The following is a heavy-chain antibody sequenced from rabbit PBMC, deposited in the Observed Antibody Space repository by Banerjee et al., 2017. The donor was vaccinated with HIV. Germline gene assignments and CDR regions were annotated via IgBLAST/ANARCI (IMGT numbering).Heavy chain of an antibody. Sequence: QSLEESGGDLVKPGASLTLTCTASGFSFSSGYDMCWVRQAPGKGLEWIACIYAGSSGSTYYASWAKGRFTISKTSSTTVTLQMTSLTAADTATYFCARDYAGDAGYGYGPTYFNLWGPGTLVTVS. D-gene: IGHD6-1*01. CDR3: ARDYAGDAGYGYGPTYFNL. V-gene: IGHV1S40*01. CDR1: GFSFSSGYD. CDR2: IYAGSSGST. J-gene: IGHJ4*01.